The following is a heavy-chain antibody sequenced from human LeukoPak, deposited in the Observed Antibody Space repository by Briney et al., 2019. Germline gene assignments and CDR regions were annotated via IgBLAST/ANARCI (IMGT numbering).Heavy chain of an antibody. CDR1: GYTFTGYY. CDR3: AREVGYCSGGSCETWWFDP. V-gene: IGHV1-2*02. Sequence: ASVKVSCKASGYTFTGYYMHWVRQAPGQGLGWMGWINPNSGGTNYAQKFQGRVTMTRDTSISTAYMELSRLRSDDTAVYYCAREVGYCSGGSCETWWFDPWGQGTLVTVSS. J-gene: IGHJ5*02. D-gene: IGHD2-15*01. CDR2: INPNSGGT.